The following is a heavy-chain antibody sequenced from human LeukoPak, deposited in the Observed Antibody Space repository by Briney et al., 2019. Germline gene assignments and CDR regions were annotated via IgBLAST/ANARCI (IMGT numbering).Heavy chain of an antibody. V-gene: IGHV4-38-2*02. D-gene: IGHD3-9*01. J-gene: IGHJ4*02. Sequence: SETLSLICTVSGYSISRGYHWGWIRQPPGKGLEWIGTIHHSGSTYYNPSLKSRITISVDTSKSQFSLKLSSVTAADTAVYYCARVDWTTDYWGQGTLVTVSS. CDR2: IHHSGST. CDR3: ARVDWTTDY. CDR1: GYSISRGYH.